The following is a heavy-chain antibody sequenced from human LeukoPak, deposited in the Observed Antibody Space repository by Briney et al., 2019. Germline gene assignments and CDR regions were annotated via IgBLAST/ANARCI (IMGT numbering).Heavy chain of an antibody. CDR3: ARGILEGSDYYYQLGY. V-gene: IGHV1-46*01. CDR2: INPSGGRT. D-gene: IGHD3-22*01. J-gene: IGHJ4*02. Sequence: GASVKVSCKASAYTFSNYYVSWVRQAPGQGLEWMGIINPSGGRTSYTQKFQGRITMTRDTSTSTVYMELSSLKSEDTAVYYCARGILEGSDYYYQLGYWGQGTLVTVSS. CDR1: AYTFSNYY.